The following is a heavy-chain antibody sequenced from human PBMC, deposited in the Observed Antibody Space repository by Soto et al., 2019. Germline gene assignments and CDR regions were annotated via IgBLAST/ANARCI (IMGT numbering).Heavy chain of an antibody. CDR2: ISSSTTYI. J-gene: IGHJ4*02. V-gene: IGHV3-21*01. CDR1: GFTFSYYS. Sequence: PGGSLRLSCAASGFTFSYYSMTWVRQSPGRGLEWVSSISSSTTYISYADSVRGRFTNSRDNAKNSLYLQMSSLRADDTAVYYCARDPVGDDSTFFFDSWGQGTLVTVSS. CDR3: ARDPVGDDSTFFFDS. D-gene: IGHD3-16*01.